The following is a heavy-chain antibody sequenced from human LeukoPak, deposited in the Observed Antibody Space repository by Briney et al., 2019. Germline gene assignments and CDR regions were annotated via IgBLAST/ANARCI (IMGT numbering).Heavy chain of an antibody. J-gene: IGHJ3*02. V-gene: IGHV1-18*01. CDR2: ISAYNGNT. CDR3: ARDQSVRLLQTSSTYFKHVFAI. CDR1: GYTFTNYG. Sequence: ASVKVSCKTSGYTFTNYGISWVRQALGLGLEWMGWISAYNGNTNYAQKVQGRVTMTTDTSTSTAYMELRSLRFDDTAVYYCARDQSVRLLQTSSTYFKHVFAIWGQGSMVTVSS. D-gene: IGHD6-13*01.